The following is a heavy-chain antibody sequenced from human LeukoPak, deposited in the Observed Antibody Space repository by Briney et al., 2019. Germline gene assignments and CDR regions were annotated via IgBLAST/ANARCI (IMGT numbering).Heavy chain of an antibody. J-gene: IGHJ4*02. D-gene: IGHD3-9*01. CDR1: AGSISSYY. CDR2: IYNSGST. Sequence: SETLSLTCTVSAGSISSYYWSWVRQPPGKGLEWIGYIYNSGSTNYNPSLRSRVTISVDTSKKQFSLKLSSVTAADPAVYYCATSSHDILDTDYWGQGTLVTVSS. CDR3: ATSSHDILDTDY. V-gene: IGHV4-59*01.